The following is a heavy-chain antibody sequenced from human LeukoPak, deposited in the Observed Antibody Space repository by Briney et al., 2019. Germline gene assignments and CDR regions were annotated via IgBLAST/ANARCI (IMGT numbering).Heavy chain of an antibody. J-gene: IGHJ3*02. CDR2: IKQDGSEK. V-gene: IGHV3-7*03. CDR1: GFTFSSYW. Sequence: GGSLRLSCAASGFTFSSYWMSWVRQAPGKGLEWVANIKQDGSEKYHVDSVKGRFTISRDNAKNSLYLQMNSLRVEDTTVYYCARGELTTGNAFDIWGQGTMVTVSS. D-gene: IGHD3-22*01. CDR3: ARGELTTGNAFDI.